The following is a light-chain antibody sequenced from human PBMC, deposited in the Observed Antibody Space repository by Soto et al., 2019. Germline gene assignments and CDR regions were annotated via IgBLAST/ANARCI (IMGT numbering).Light chain of an antibody. CDR1: QSVGSN. J-gene: IGKJ4*01. V-gene: IGKV3-15*01. CDR3: QQYSDWPLT. Sequence: EIVLTQSPATLSVSPGERATLSCRASQSVGSNFAWYQQKPGQAPRLLIFASSTRATGVPARFSGSGSGTEFTLTISSLQSEDFAVYYCQQYSDWPLTFGGGAKVEIE. CDR2: ASS.